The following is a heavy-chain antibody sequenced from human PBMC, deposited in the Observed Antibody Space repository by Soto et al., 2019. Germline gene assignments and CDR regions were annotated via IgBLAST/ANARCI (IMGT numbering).Heavy chain of an antibody. V-gene: IGHV3-30*18. CDR2: ISYDGSNK. J-gene: IGHJ4*02. CDR1: GFTFSSYG. CDR3: AKAPHYYYDSSGRIDY. Sequence: PGGSLRLSCAASGFTFSSYGMHWVRQAPGKGLEWVAVISYDGSNKYYADSVKGRFTISRDNSKNTLYLQMNSLRAEDTAVYYCAKAPHYYYDSSGRIDYWGQGTLVTVSS. D-gene: IGHD3-22*01.